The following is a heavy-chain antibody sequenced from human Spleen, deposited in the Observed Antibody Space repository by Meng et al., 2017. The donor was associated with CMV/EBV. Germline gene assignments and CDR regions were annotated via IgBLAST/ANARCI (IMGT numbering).Heavy chain of an antibody. D-gene: IGHD3-3*01. J-gene: IGHJ6*02. CDR1: GFTFSGYA. Sequence: GGSLRLSCAASGFTFSGYAMHWVRQAPGKGLEWVAVISYDGNHDYYADSVKGRFTISRDNANNSLHLQMNSLRAEDTAVYYCARDTDYDLWSGYYGSGAMDVWGQGTTVTVSS. CDR2: ISYDGNHD. CDR3: ARDTDYDLWSGYYGSGAMDV. V-gene: IGHV3-30-3*01.